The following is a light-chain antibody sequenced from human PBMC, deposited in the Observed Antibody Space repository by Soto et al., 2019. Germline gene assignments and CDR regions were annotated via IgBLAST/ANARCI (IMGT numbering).Light chain of an antibody. V-gene: IGKV3-11*01. Sequence: EIVLTQSPATLSSFPGDRVTLSCRASQAVNTRLAWYQHKPGQAPRRLLYLASNRAAGVPARFSGSGSGTDFTLTISDVEPEDFAVYYCHQRQSWPRTFVQGT. CDR3: HQRQSWPRT. CDR1: QAVNTR. J-gene: IGKJ1*01. CDR2: LAS.